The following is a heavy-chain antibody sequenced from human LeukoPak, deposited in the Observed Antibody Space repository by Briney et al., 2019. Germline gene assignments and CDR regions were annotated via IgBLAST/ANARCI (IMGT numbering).Heavy chain of an antibody. V-gene: IGHV3-11*01. D-gene: IGHD4-17*01. CDR2: ISSGGGTI. CDR3: ARGHTVTMY. J-gene: IGHJ4*02. Sequence: GGSLRLSCAASGFTFSDYYVSWFRQAPGKGLEWLSYISSGGGTIYYADSVRGRFTISRENAKNSLYLQMNSLRAEDTAVYYCARGHTVTMYWGQGTLVTVSS. CDR1: GFTFSDYY.